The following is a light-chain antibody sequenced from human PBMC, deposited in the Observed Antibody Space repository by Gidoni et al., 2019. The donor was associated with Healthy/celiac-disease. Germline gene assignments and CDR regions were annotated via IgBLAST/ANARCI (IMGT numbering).Light chain of an antibody. CDR1: QSISSY. V-gene: IGKV1-39*01. J-gene: IGKJ4*01. CDR2: AAS. CDR3: QQSYSTPPLT. Sequence: DIQMTQSPSSLSASVGDRVTITGRASQSISSYLNWYQQKPGNAPKLLIYAASSLQSGVPSRFSGSGSGTDFTLTISSLQPEDFATYYCQQSYSTPPLTFGGGTKVEIK.